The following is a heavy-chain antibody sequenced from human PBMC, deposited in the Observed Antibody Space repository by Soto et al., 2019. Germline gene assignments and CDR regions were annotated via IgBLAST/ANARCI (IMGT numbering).Heavy chain of an antibody. D-gene: IGHD6-13*01. V-gene: IGHV3-48*03. Sequence: EVQLVESGGGLVQPGGSLRLSCAASGFTFSSYEMNWVRQAPGKGLEWVSYISSSGSTIYYADSVKGRFTISRDNAENSLYLQMNSLRAEDTAVYYCARYASSSWPLYFDYWGQGTLVTVSS. CDR3: ARYASSSWPLYFDY. CDR1: GFTFSSYE. CDR2: ISSSGSTI. J-gene: IGHJ4*02.